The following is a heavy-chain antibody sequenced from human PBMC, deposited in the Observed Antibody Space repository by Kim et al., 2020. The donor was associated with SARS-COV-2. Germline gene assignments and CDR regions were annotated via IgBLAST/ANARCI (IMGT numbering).Heavy chain of an antibody. CDR3: ARAMVQGVSSDY. V-gene: IGHV3-7*01. J-gene: IGHJ4*02. Sequence: YYVESVKGRFTISRDNAKNSLYLQMNSLRAEDTAVYYCARAMVQGVSSDYWGQGTLVTVSS. D-gene: IGHD3-10*01.